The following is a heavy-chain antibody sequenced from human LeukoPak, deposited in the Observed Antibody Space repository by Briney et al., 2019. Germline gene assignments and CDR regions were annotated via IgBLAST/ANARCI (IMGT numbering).Heavy chain of an antibody. CDR3: ASPGGYRDKMTDFDY. Sequence: GASVKVSCKASGYTFTSYYMHWVRQAPGQGLEWMGGIIPIFGTANYAQKFQGRVTITADKSTSTAYMELSSLRSEDTAVYYCASPGGYRDKMTDFDYWGQGTLVTVSS. CDR1: GYTFTSYY. CDR2: IIPIFGTA. D-gene: IGHD3-16*02. V-gene: IGHV1-69*06. J-gene: IGHJ4*02.